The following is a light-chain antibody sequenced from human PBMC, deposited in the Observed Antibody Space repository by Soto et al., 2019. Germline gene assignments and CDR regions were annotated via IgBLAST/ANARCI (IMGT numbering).Light chain of an antibody. CDR3: QQYSKWPIT. J-gene: IGKJ5*01. CDR2: GAS. CDR1: QSVSTN. Sequence: EIVLTQSPGTLSLSPGERATLSCRASQSVSTNLAWYQQKPGQAPRLLIYGASTRATGIPDRFSGSGSGTEFSLTISSLQSEDFAVYYCQQYSKWPITFGQGTRLEIK. V-gene: IGKV3-15*01.